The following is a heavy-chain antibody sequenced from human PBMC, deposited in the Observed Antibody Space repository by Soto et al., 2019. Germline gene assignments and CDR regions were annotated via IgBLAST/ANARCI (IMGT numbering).Heavy chain of an antibody. CDR1: GFTFGDYA. Sequence: GGSLRLSCTASGFTFGDYAMSWFRQAPGKGLEWVGFIRSKAYGGTTEYAASVKGRFTISRDDPKSIAYLQMNSLKTEDTAVYYCTRSTVGGFWSGYYYSPLYYYYYGMDVWGQGTTVTVSS. J-gene: IGHJ6*02. V-gene: IGHV3-49*03. D-gene: IGHD3-3*01. CDR3: TRSTVGGFWSGYYYSPLYYYYYGMDV. CDR2: IRSKAYGGTT.